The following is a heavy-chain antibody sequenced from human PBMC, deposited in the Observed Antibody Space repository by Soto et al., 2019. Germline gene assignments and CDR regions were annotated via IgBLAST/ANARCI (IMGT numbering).Heavy chain of an antibody. CDR1: GFTFSTYG. D-gene: IGHD3-22*01. Sequence: GSLRLSCAASGFTFSTYGMHWVRQAPGKGLEWVAVISYDGSKKDYADSVKGRFTISRDNSKYTLYLQTNSLRAEDTAVYYCAKSYYDSRGSYWIDQWGHGTLVTAPQ. CDR3: AKSYYDSRGSYWIDQ. J-gene: IGHJ5*02. V-gene: IGHV3-30*18. CDR2: ISYDGSKK.